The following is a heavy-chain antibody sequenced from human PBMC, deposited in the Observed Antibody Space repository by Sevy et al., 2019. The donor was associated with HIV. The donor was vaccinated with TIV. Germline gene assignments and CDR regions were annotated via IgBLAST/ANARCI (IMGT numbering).Heavy chain of an antibody. D-gene: IGHD3-22*01. V-gene: IGHV3-33*03. CDR3: ASLPNNYYDISGYSGDDAFDM. Sequence: GGSLRLSSAASGFTFSNYGMLWVRQAPGKGLEWVAVIWNDRSNEHYADSVKGRFTISRDNSKNTLYLQMNSLRAEDTAVYYCASLPNNYYDISGYSGDDAFDMWGQGTMVTVSS. CDR1: GFTFSNYG. J-gene: IGHJ3*02. CDR2: IWNDRSNE.